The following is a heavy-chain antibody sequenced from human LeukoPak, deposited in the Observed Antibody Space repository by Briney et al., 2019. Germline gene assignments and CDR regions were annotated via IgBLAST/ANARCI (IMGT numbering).Heavy chain of an antibody. CDR1: GGFSSDYY. J-gene: IGHJ5*02. D-gene: IGHD3/OR15-3a*01. Sequence: PSETLSLTCTVSGGFSSDYYWSWIRQPPGKGLEWIGYIYYSGSTNYNPSLKSRVTISVDTSKNQFSLKLSSVTAADTAVYYCARGRSRWTGYSNWFDPWGQGTLVTVSS. CDR3: ARGRSRWTGYSNWFDP. CDR2: IYYSGST. V-gene: IGHV4-59*01.